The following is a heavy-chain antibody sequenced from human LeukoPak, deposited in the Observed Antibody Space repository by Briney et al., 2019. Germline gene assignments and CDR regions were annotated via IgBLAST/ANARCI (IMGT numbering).Heavy chain of an antibody. D-gene: IGHD6-13*01. CDR1: GASISTSY. J-gene: IGHJ4*02. Sequence: PSETLSLTCTVSGASISTSYLSWIRQPAGRGLEWIGRIYNSGITNYNPSLKSRVTMSVDTSKSQFSLKLSSVTAADTAVYYCAKEGAAPGLDFDYWGQGILVTVSS. CDR3: AKEGAAPGLDFDY. V-gene: IGHV4-4*07. CDR2: IYNSGIT.